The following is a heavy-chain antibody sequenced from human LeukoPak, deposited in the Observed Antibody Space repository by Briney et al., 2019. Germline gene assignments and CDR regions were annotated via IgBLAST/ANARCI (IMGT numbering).Heavy chain of an antibody. CDR3: ARAQLRYCSSTSCYAGGYYYYGMDV. CDR2: INPNSGGT. D-gene: IGHD2-2*01. V-gene: IGHV1-2*02. CDR1: GYTFTGYY. J-gene: IGHJ6*02. Sequence: ASVKVSCKASGYTFTGYYMHWVRQAPGQGLEWMGWINPNSGGTNYAQKFQGRVTMTRDTSISTAYMELSRLRSDDTAVYYCARAQLRYCSSTSCYAGGYYYYGMDVWGQGTTVTVSS.